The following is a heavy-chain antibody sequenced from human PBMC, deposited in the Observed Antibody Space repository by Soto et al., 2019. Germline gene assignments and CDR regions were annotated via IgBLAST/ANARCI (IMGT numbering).Heavy chain of an antibody. Sequence: SETLSLTCAVYGGSSSGYYWSWVRQPPGKGLEWIGEINHSGSTNYNPSLKSRVTISVDTSKNQFSLKLSSVTAADTAVYYCARGVPYGDYDNNYYYYMDVWGKGTTVTVSS. CDR1: GGSSSGYY. J-gene: IGHJ6*03. V-gene: IGHV4-34*01. CDR3: ARGVPYGDYDNNYYYYMDV. D-gene: IGHD4-17*01. CDR2: INHSGST.